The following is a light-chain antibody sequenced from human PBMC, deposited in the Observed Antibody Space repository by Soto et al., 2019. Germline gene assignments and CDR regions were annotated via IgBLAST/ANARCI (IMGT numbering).Light chain of an antibody. J-gene: IGLJ2*01. CDR1: SSDVGAYNR. CDR3: SSYTSTNTPVV. CDR2: EVS. Sequence: QSVLTQPASVSGSPGQSITISCTGTSSDVGAYNRVSWYQQHSGKAPKLMIYEVSNRPSGVSDRFSGSKSDNMASLTISGLQAEDEADYYCSSYTSTNTPVVFGGGTQLTVL. V-gene: IGLV2-14*01.